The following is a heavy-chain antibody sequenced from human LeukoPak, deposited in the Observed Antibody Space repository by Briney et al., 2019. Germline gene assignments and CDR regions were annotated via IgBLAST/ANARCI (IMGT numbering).Heavy chain of an antibody. Sequence: SSETLSLTCTVSGGSISSGDYYWSWIRQPPGQGLEWIGYIYYSGSTYYNPSLKSRVTISVDTSKNQFSLKLSSVTAADTAVYYCARVPDWELLFLRDDPAFDIWGQGTMVTVSS. CDR2: IYYSGST. D-gene: IGHD1-26*01. CDR1: GGSISSGDYY. V-gene: IGHV4-30-4*01. J-gene: IGHJ3*02. CDR3: ARVPDWELLFLRDDPAFDI.